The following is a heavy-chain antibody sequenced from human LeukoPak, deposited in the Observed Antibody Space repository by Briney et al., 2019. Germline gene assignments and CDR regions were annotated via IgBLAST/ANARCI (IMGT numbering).Heavy chain of an antibody. Sequence: GGSLRLSCAASGFTFSSYAMSWVRQAPGKGLEWVSAISGSGGSTYYADSVKGRFTISRDNSKNTLYLQMDSLRAEDTAVYYCAKYNYYDSSGYNWGQGTLVTVSS. J-gene: IGHJ4*02. V-gene: IGHV3-23*01. D-gene: IGHD3-22*01. CDR1: GFTFSSYA. CDR2: ISGSGGST. CDR3: AKYNYYDSSGYN.